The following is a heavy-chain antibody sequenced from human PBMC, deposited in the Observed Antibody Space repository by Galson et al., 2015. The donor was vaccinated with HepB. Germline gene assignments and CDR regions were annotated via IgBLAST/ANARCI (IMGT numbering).Heavy chain of an antibody. J-gene: IGHJ4*02. CDR1: GFSLTTSGVG. D-gene: IGHD3-22*01. CDR3: AHRPPTARDITTFDY. Sequence: PALVKPTQTLTLTCTFSGFSLTTSGVGVGWVRQPPGKALEWLALIYWDDDKRYSPSLNSRLTITKDTSKNQVVLTVTNMDPVDTATYFCAHRPPTARDITTFDYWGQGTLVTISS. CDR2: IYWDDDK. V-gene: IGHV2-5*02.